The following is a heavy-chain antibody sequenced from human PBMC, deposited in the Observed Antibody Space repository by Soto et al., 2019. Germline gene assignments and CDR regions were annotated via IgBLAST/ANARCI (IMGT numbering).Heavy chain of an antibody. CDR3: ARDKYSGSYYDYYYGMDV. J-gene: IGHJ6*02. V-gene: IGHV1-2*04. Sequence: QVQLVQSGAEVKKPGASVKVSCKASGYTFTGYYMHWVRQAPGQGLEWMGWINPNSGGTNYAQKCQGWVTMTRDTSISTAYMELSRLRSDDTAVYYCARDKYSGSYYDYYYGMDVWGQGTTVTVSS. CDR1: GYTFTGYY. CDR2: INPNSGGT. D-gene: IGHD1-26*01.